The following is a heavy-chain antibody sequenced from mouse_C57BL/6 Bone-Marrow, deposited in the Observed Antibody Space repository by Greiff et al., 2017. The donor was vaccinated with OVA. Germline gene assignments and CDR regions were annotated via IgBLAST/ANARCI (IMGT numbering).Heavy chain of an antibody. CDR3: ARSYYGSMGDFDY. CDR2: IYPGDGDT. CDR1: GYAFSSYW. J-gene: IGHJ2*01. D-gene: IGHD1-1*01. V-gene: IGHV1-80*01. Sequence: QVQLKESGAELVKPGASVKISCKASGYAFSSYWMNWVKQRPGKGLEWIGQIYPGDGDTNYNGKFKGKATLTADKSSSTAYMQLSSLTSEDSAVYFCARSYYGSMGDFDYWGQGTTLTVSS.